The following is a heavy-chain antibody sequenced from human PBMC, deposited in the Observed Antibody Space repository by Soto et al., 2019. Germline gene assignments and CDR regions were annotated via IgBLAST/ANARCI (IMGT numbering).Heavy chain of an antibody. CDR1: GFTFDDYA. Sequence: DVQLVESGGGLVQPGRSLRLSCAASGFTFDDYAMHWVRQAPGKGLEWVSGISWNSGSIGYADSVKGRFTISRDNAKNSLYLQMNSLRAEDTALYYCAKDRWLLQRGGAFDIWGQGTMVTVSS. CDR2: ISWNSGSI. V-gene: IGHV3-9*01. J-gene: IGHJ3*02. D-gene: IGHD3-22*01. CDR3: AKDRWLLQRGGAFDI.